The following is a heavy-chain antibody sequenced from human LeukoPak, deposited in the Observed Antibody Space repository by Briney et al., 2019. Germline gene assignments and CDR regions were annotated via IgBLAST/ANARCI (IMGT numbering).Heavy chain of an antibody. V-gene: IGHV3-13*01. D-gene: IGHD6-13*01. CDR3: ARGSAAAAFDP. J-gene: IGHJ5*02. CDR2: IGTAGDT. CDR1: GFTVSSNY. Sequence: GGSLRLSCAASGFTVSSNYMSWVRQAPGKGLEWVSAIGTAGDTYYPGSVKGRFTISRENAKNSLYLQMNSLRAGDTAVYYCARGSAAAAFDPWGQGTLVTVSS.